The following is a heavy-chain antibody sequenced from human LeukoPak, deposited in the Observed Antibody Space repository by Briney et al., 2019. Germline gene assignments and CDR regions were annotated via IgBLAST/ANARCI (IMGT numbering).Heavy chain of an antibody. Sequence: SDTLSLTSTLSGVSTSNYSWNWIRQPPSKGLHCIGYIYYSGGTNNHPPLNSRVTISVASSKNQFSLNLSSVTAADTAVYYCARGPYSSTWYPFLDYWGQGTLVTVSS. CDR2: IYYSGGT. J-gene: IGHJ4*02. V-gene: IGHV4-59*07. CDR1: GVSTSNYS. CDR3: ARGPYSSTWYPFLDY. D-gene: IGHD6-13*01.